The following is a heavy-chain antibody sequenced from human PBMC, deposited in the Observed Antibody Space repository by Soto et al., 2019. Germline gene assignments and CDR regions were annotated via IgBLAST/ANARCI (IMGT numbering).Heavy chain of an antibody. J-gene: IGHJ6*02. CDR3: ARDLWGYCGADCYPLDV. CDR1: GGSISSYY. D-gene: IGHD2-21*02. Sequence: SETLSLTCTVSGGSISSYYLSWIRQPPGKGLEWIGYMYNTGSTIYNPSLKSRVTISVDTSKNQFSLKLNSVTAADTAVYYCARDLWGYCGADCYPLDVWGQGTTVTVSS. CDR2: MYNTGST. V-gene: IGHV4-59*01.